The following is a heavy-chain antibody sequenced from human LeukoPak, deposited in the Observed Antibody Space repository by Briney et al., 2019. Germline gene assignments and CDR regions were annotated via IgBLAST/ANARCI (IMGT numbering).Heavy chain of an antibody. CDR1: GGSISSSSYY. Sequence: SETLSLTCTVSGGSISSSSYYWGWIRQPPGKGLEWIGSINYSGSTYYNPSLKSRVTISVDRSKNQFSLKLSSVTAADTAVYYCARVAAAGDYYYYYMDVWGKGTTVTVSS. D-gene: IGHD6-13*01. V-gene: IGHV4-39*07. J-gene: IGHJ6*03. CDR2: INYSGST. CDR3: ARVAAAGDYYYYYMDV.